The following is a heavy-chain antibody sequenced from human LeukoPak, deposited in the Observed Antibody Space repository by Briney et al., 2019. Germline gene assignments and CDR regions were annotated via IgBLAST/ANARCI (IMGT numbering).Heavy chain of an antibody. CDR3: ARPDCSSTSCLNAFDI. D-gene: IGHD2-2*01. CDR1: GYTFTGYY. V-gene: IGHV1-2*06. Sequence: GASVKVSCKASGYTFTGYYMHWVRQAPGQGLEWMGRINPNSGGTNYAQNFQGRVTMTRDTSISTAYMDLSRLTSDDTAVYYRARPDCSSTSCLNAFDIWGQGTMVTVSS. CDR2: INPNSGGT. J-gene: IGHJ3*02.